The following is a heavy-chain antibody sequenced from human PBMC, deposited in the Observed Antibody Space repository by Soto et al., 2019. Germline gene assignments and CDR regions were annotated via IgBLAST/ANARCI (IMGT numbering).Heavy chain of an antibody. CDR3: ARAVGDPLYYLDY. J-gene: IGHJ4*02. CDR1: SDSVSSYY. V-gene: IGHV4-59*08. Sequence: QVQLQESGPGLVRPSETLSLTCTVSSDSVSSYYWIWIRQSPGKGLEWIGYTDYSGDTNYTPSRKSRVTISGDTSKNPFSLRLSSVTAADTAVYYCARAVGDPLYYLDYWGQGTLVTVSS. D-gene: IGHD6-19*01. CDR2: TDYSGDT.